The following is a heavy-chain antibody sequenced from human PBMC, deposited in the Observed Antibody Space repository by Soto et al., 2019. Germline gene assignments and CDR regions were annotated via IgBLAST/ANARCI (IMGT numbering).Heavy chain of an antibody. V-gene: IGHV4-38-2*02. CDR1: GHSISSGHY. J-gene: IGHJ4*02. CDR2: MHHSGTT. D-gene: IGHD5-18*01. CDR3: ARDQGYGEISPYLDV. Sequence: SETLSLTCSVSGHSISSGHYWGWIRQPPGKGPEWIGSMHHSGTTHYNPSLKSRVTISMDTSKDQFSLKLHSVTAADTALYYCARDQGYGEISPYLDVWGKGTLVTVSS.